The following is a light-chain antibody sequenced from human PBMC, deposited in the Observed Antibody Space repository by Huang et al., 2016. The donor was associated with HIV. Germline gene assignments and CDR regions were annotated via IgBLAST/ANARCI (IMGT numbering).Light chain of an antibody. CDR1: QSVLYSSNNKNY. V-gene: IGKV4-1*01. CDR2: WAS. CDR3: QQYYRPPFT. J-gene: IGKJ3*01. Sequence: DIVMTQSPDSLAVSLGERATINCKSSQSVLYSSNNKNYLAWYQQKPGQPPKLLIYWASTRESGVPDRFSGSGSGTDFTLTSSSLQAEDVAVYYCQQYYRPPFTFGPGTKVDIK.